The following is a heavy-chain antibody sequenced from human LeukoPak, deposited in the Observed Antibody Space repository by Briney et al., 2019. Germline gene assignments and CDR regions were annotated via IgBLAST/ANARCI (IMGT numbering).Heavy chain of an antibody. D-gene: IGHD7-27*01. CDR3: ARLWGSFYFYMDV. CDR1: GFSFNSED. V-gene: IGHV3-30*04. Sequence: PGGSLRLSCAASGFSFNSEDMHWVRQAPGKGLEWVATIAFDGSYSLYADSVRGRFIISRDDYFRTLYLQMNNLRHDDTAVYYCARLWGSFYFYMDVWGKGTTVTVSS. CDR2: IAFDGSYS. J-gene: IGHJ6*03.